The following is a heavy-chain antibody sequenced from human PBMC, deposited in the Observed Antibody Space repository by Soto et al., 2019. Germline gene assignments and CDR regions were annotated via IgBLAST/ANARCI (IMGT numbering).Heavy chain of an antibody. Sequence: SETLSLTCTVSGGSIRSYYWSWIRQPPGKGLEWIGYIYYTGTTSYNPSLKSRVTISVDTSNNQFSLKLSSVTAADTAVYYCARRGAVAGTRYYYGMDVWGQGTTVTVSS. J-gene: IGHJ6*02. CDR1: GGSIRSYY. V-gene: IGHV4-59*01. CDR3: ARRGAVAGTRYYYGMDV. CDR2: IYYTGTT. D-gene: IGHD6-19*01.